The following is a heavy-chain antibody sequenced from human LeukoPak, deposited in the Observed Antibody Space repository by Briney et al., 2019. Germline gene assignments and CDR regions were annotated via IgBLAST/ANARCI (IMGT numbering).Heavy chain of an antibody. V-gene: IGHV3-7*03. CDR1: GFTFSSYW. D-gene: IGHD3-10*01. J-gene: IGHJ4*02. CDR2: IKQDGSEK. Sequence: GGSLRLSCAASGFTFSSYWMSWVRQAPGKGLEWVANIKQDGSEKYYVDSVKGRFTISRDNAENSLYLQMNSLRAEDTAVYYCARVSQIYGSGSYYYFDYWGQGTLVTVSS. CDR3: ARVSQIYGSGSYYYFDY.